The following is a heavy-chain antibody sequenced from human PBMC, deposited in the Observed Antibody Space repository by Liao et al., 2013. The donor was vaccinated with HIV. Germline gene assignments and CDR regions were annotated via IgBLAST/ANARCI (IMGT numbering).Heavy chain of an antibody. CDR1: GGSISSGHYY. J-gene: IGHJ4*02. CDR3: ARVYDFWRFGSDSVIDY. V-gene: IGHV4-30-4*08. CDR2: IYYSGST. D-gene: IGHD3-3*01. Sequence: QVQLQESGPGLVKPSQTLSLTCTVSGGSISSGHYYWSWIRQPPGKGLEWIGYIYYSGSTYYNPSLKSRVTISIDTSKNQFSLKLSSVTAADTAVYYCARVYDFWRFGSDSVIDYWGQGTLVTVSS.